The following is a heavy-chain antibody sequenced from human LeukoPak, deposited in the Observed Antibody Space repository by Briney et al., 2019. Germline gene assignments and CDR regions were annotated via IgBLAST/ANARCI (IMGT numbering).Heavy chain of an antibody. CDR1: GLTLTTYG. J-gene: IGHJ3*02. CDR2: IPDDRSNK. Sequence: GGSLRLSCAASGLTLTTYGMHWVRQAPGKGLEWLVVIPDDRSNKLYADSVKGRLTISRDNSKNTVYLQMNSLRAEDTAVYYCARAGTTGAFDIWGQGTMVTVSS. D-gene: IGHD1-1*01. CDR3: ARAGTTGAFDI. V-gene: IGHV3-30*03.